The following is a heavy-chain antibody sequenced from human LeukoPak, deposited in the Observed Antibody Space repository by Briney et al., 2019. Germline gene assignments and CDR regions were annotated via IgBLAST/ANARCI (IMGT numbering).Heavy chain of an antibody. CDR3: AGGRLRLGELSLFDY. V-gene: IGHV4-59*11. CDR1: GGSISSHY. J-gene: IGHJ4*02. CDR2: ISYSGST. Sequence: SETLSLTCTVSGGSISSHYWSWIRQPPGKGLEWIGYISYSGSTNYNSSLKSRVTISADTSTNKVSLKLSSVTGADTAVYYCAGGRLRLGELSLFDYWGQGTLVTVSS. D-gene: IGHD3-16*02.